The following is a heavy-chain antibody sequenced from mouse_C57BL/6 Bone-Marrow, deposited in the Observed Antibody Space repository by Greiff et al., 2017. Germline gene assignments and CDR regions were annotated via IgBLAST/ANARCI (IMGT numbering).Heavy chain of an antibody. J-gene: IGHJ3*01. CDR2: IYPRSGNT. Sequence: VQLQESGAELARPGASVKLSCKASGYTFTSYGISWVKQRTGQGLEWIGEIYPRSGNTYYNEKFKGKATLTADKSSSTAYMELRSLTSEDSAVYFCARPGVGAYWGQGTLVTVSA. D-gene: IGHD1-1*02. V-gene: IGHV1-81*01. CDR3: ARPGVGAY. CDR1: GYTFTSYG.